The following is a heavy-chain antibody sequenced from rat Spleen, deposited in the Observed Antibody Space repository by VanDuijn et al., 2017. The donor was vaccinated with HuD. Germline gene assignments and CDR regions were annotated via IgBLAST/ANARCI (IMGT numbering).Heavy chain of an antibody. CDR1: GYSITSNY. V-gene: IGHV3-1*01. J-gene: IGHJ2*01. Sequence: EVQLQESGPGLVKPSQSLSLTCSVTGYSITSNYWGWIRKFPGNKMEWRGYISYSGSTSYNPSLKSRISITRDTSKNQFFLQLNSVTTEDTATYYCARRYYYNSYFYVDYWGQGVMVTVSS. D-gene: IGHD1-2*01. CDR3: ARRYYYNSYFYVDY. CDR2: ISYSGST.